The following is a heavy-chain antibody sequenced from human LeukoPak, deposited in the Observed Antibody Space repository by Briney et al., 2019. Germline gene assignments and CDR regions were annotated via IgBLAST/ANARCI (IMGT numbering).Heavy chain of an antibody. CDR2: IKSRTDGGTT. J-gene: IGHJ4*02. CDR1: GGSFSGYY. CDR3: QRQLGTLRDR. Sequence: ETLSLTCAVYGGSFSGYYWSWVRQAPGKGLEWVGRIKSRTDGGTTDYAAPVKGRFTISRDDSKNTLYLQMNSLKTEDTAVYYCQRQLGTLRDRWGQGTLVTVSS. D-gene: IGHD6-6*01. V-gene: IGHV3-15*01.